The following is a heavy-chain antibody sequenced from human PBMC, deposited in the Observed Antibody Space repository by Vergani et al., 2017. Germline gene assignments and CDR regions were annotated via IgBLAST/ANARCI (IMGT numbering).Heavy chain of an antibody. CDR1: GFTFGDHD. D-gene: IGHD3-22*01. J-gene: IGHJ4*02. V-gene: IGHV3-72*01. CDR3: VRDLYDSSRYVYHDY. CDR2: TRNKANSFTT. Sequence: EVQLVESGGGLVQPGGSLRLSCTASGFTFGDHDMEWVRQAPGKGLEWVGRTRNKANSFTTHYAASVKGRFTISRDGSKSSLYLQMNSLTTEDTAVYYCVRDLYDSSRYVYHDYWGQGTPVTVSS.